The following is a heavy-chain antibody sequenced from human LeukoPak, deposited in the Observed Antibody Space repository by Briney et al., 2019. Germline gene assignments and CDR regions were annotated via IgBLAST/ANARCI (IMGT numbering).Heavy chain of an antibody. CDR3: ARGRLLLDY. V-gene: IGHV4-34*01. J-gene: IGHJ4*02. Sequence: SETLSLTCAVYGGSFSGYYWSWIRQPPGKGLEWIGEINHSGSTNYNPSLKSRVTISVDTSKNQFSLKLSPVTAADTAVYYCARGRLLLDYWGQGTLVTVSS. CDR1: GGSFSGYY. CDR2: INHSGST. D-gene: IGHD6-25*01.